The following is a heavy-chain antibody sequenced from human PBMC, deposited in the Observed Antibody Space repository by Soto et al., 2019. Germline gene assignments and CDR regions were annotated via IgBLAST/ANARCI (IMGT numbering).Heavy chain of an antibody. CDR3: ARLPVGCSSTSCSLVYYGMDV. CDR2: IYPGDSDT. CDR1: GYSFTSYW. D-gene: IGHD2-2*01. V-gene: IGHV5-51*01. J-gene: IGHJ6*02. Sequence: GESVKISCKGSGYSFTSYWIGWVRQMPGKGLEWMGIIYPGDSDTRYSPSFQGQVTISADKSISTAYLQWSSLKASDTAMYYCARLPVGCSSTSCSLVYYGMDVWGQGTTVTVSS.